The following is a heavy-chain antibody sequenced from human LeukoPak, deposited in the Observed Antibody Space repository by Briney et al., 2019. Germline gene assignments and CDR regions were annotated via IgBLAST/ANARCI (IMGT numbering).Heavy chain of an antibody. V-gene: IGHV5-51*01. J-gene: IGHJ3*02. CDR2: IYPGDSDT. D-gene: IGHD3-22*01. CDR1: GYSFTSYW. CDR3: ARLYDSSGYYIGGNAFDI. Sequence: GESLKISCKGSGYSFTSYWIGWVRQMPGKGLEWMGIIYPGDSDTRYSSSFQGQVTISADKSISTAYLQWSSLKASDTAMYYCARLYDSSGYYIGGNAFDIWGQGTMVTVSS.